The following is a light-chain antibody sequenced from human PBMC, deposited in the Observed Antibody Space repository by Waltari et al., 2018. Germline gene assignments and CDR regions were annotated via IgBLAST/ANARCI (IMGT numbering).Light chain of an antibody. Sequence: DIQMTQSPSSVSASVGNRVTITCRASQGISNGLAWYQQKPGTAPKLLLFSAYSLQSGVPSRCSGRGSGTDFTLTISSLQPEDFASYYCQQANSFPLTFGGGTKVEMK. V-gene: IGKV1-12*01. CDR1: QGISNG. J-gene: IGKJ4*01. CDR3: QQANSFPLT. CDR2: SAY.